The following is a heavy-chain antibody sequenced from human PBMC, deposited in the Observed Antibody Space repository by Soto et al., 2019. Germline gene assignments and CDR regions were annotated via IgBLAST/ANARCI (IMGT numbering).Heavy chain of an antibody. D-gene: IGHD3-22*01. CDR1: GGSISSFH. CDR2: IYSGST. CDR3: ARQTNYYDSSGYYLAPFDP. Sequence: SETLSLTCTVSGGSISSFHWSWIRQPPGKGLEWIGYIYSGSTNYNPSLKSRVTISVDTSKNQFSLKLSSVTAADTAVYYCARQTNYYDSSGYYLAPFDPWGQGTLVTVSS. V-gene: IGHV4-59*08. J-gene: IGHJ5*02.